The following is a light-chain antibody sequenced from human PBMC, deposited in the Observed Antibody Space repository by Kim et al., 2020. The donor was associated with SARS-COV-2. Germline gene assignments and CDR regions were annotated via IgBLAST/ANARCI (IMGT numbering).Light chain of an antibody. CDR3: QQYYSYPLT. Sequence: SSAGDRVTIPCRAHQSISCFFAWYQQQPRKAPKLLFYAASTLQSGVPSRFGGSGSGTDFTLTISWLQSEDVATYYCQQYYSYPLTFGGGTKVDIK. CDR2: AAS. V-gene: IGKV1-8*01. J-gene: IGKJ4*01. CDR1: QSISCF.